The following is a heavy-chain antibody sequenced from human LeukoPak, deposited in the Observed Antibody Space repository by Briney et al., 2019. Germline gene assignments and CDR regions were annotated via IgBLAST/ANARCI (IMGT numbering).Heavy chain of an antibody. CDR3: ARGTGTTNFGY. CDR1: ACTFRSYA. Sequence: SVKASFKTSACTFRSYAISWVRQSQEQGLEWMGGIIPIFGTANYAQKFQGRVTITADESTSTAYMALSSLRSEDTAVYYCARGTGTTNFGYWGEGTLVFVSS. J-gene: IGHJ4*02. V-gene: IGHV1-69*13. CDR2: IIPIFGTA. D-gene: IGHD1-1*01.